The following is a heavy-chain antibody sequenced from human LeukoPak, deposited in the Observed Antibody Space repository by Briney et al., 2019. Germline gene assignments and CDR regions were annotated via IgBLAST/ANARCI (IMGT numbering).Heavy chain of an antibody. J-gene: IGHJ4*02. V-gene: IGHV3-23*01. Sequence: GGSLRLSCAASGFTFSSYAMSWVRQAPGKGLEWVSAISGSGGSTYYADSVKGRFTISRDNSKNTLYLQMNSLRAEDTAVYYCASKRGYSPYFDYWGQGTLDTVSS. CDR2: ISGSGGST. CDR1: GFTFSSYA. D-gene: IGHD5-18*01. CDR3: ASKRGYSPYFDY.